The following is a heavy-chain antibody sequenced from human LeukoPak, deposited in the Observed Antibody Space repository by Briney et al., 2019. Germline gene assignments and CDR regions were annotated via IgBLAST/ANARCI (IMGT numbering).Heavy chain of an antibody. CDR3: ARVAAAGRGYNWFDP. Sequence: SETLSLTCTVSGGSISSNNYYWGCIRQPPGKGLEWIGAIHYSGRIYYNPSLKSRITISVDTSKNQFSLKLNSVTAADTAVYYCARVAAAGRGYNWFDPWGQGTLVTVSS. D-gene: IGHD6-13*01. V-gene: IGHV4-39*01. J-gene: IGHJ5*02. CDR2: IHYSGRI. CDR1: GGSISSNNYY.